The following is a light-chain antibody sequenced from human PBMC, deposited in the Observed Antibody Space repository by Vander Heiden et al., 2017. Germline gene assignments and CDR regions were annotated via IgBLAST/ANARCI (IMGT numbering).Light chain of an antibody. CDR1: QSISSW. CDR2: DAS. V-gene: IGKV1-5*01. J-gene: IGKJ1*01. Sequence: DIQMTQSPSTLSASVGDRVTITCRASQSISSWLAWYQQKPGKAPKLLIYDASSLESGVPSRFSGSGSGTEFTLTISSLQPDDFATHYCQQYNSYSLTFGQGTKVEIK. CDR3: QQYNSYSLT.